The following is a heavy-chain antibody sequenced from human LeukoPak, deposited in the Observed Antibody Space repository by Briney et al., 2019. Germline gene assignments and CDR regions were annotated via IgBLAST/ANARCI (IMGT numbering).Heavy chain of an antibody. CDR3: ANLQQLAQGQP. Sequence: SGGSLRLSCAASGFTFSNYAMSWVRQAPGKGLEWVSSITSGSGGSTYYADSVKGRFTISRDNSKNTLYLQMNSLRAEDTAVYYCANLQQLAQGQPWGQGTMVTVSS. V-gene: IGHV3-23*01. CDR1: GFTFSNYA. CDR2: ITSGSGGST. D-gene: IGHD6-13*01. J-gene: IGHJ3*01.